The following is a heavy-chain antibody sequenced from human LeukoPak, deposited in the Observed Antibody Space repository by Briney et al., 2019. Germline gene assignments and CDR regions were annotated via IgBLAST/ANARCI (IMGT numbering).Heavy chain of an antibody. Sequence: GESLKISCKGSGYSFTTYWLGWVRQMPGKGLEWMGIINPGDSDTRYSPSFQGQVTISADKSISTAYLQWSSLKASDTAMYYCARLGKGIAVAGTFYYFDYWGQGTLVTVSS. V-gene: IGHV5-51*01. CDR3: ARLGKGIAVAGTFYYFDY. J-gene: IGHJ4*02. CDR2: INPGDSDT. D-gene: IGHD6-19*01. CDR1: GYSFTTYW.